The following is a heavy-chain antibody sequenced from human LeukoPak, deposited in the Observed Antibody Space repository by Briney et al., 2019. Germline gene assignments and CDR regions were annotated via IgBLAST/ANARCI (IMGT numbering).Heavy chain of an antibody. CDR3: AGDKDYALDY. J-gene: IGHJ4*02. CDR1: GLTFSSYS. CDR2: ITSSGDTT. V-gene: IGHV3-48*02. D-gene: IGHD3-16*01. Sequence: GGSLGLSCAASGLTFSSYSMNWVRQAPGKGLEWVSYITSSGDTTYYADSVKGRFTISRDNAKNSLYLQMNSLKDEDTAVYYCAGDKDYALDYWGQGTLVTVSS.